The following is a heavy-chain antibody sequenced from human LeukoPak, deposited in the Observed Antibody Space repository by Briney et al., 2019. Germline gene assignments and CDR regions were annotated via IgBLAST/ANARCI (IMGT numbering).Heavy chain of an antibody. Sequence: GGSLRLSCAASGFTFRNYDMTWVRQAPGKGLEWVSLISESGGNTNYADSVKGRFTISRDNSKNTLYLQMNSLRAEDTAVYYCARDLADFHLGLNPGFNYWGQGTLVTVSS. V-gene: IGHV3-23*01. CDR3: ARDLADFHLGLNPGFNY. D-gene: IGHD3-16*01. CDR1: GFTFRNYD. CDR2: ISESGGNT. J-gene: IGHJ4*02.